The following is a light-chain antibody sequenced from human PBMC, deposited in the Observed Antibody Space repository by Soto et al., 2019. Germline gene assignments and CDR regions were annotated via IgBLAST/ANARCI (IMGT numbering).Light chain of an antibody. CDR1: QDISNL. V-gene: IGKV1-33*01. CDR3: QQYEDIPIT. Sequence: DIQMTQAPSSVSASVGDRVTITCQASQDISNLLNWYQQKPGKAPRLLIYDASNLETGVPSRFSGSGSGTDFTFTISSLQPEDIATYYCQQYEDIPITFGQGTRLEIK. J-gene: IGKJ5*01. CDR2: DAS.